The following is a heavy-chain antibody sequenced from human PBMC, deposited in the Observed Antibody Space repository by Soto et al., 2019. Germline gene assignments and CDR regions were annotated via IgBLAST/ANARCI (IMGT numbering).Heavy chain of an antibody. Sequence: EVQLLESGGGLVQPGGSLRLSCAASGFTFSSYAMIWVRQAPGKGLEWVSAISGSGGSTYYADSVKGRFTISRDNSKNTLYLQMNSLRAEDTAVYYCAKDQDTVVVVAATSYFDYWGQGTLVTVSS. V-gene: IGHV3-23*01. CDR3: AKDQDTVVVVAATSYFDY. CDR1: GFTFSSYA. CDR2: ISGSGGST. D-gene: IGHD2-15*01. J-gene: IGHJ4*02.